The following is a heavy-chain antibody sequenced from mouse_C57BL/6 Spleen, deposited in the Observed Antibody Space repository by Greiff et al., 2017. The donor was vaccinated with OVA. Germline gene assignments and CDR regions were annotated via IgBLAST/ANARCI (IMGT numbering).Heavy chain of an antibody. Sequence: QVQLQQSGAELAKPGASVKLSCKASGYTFTSYWMHWVKQRPGQGLEWIGYINPSSGYTKYNPKFTDKAPLTADKSSSTAYRQLSSLTYEDSAVYYCARPPYEYDGIPYYFDYWGQGTTLTVSS. J-gene: IGHJ2*01. D-gene: IGHD2-4*01. V-gene: IGHV1-7*01. CDR1: GYTFTSYW. CDR3: ARPPYEYDGIPYYFDY. CDR2: INPSSGYT.